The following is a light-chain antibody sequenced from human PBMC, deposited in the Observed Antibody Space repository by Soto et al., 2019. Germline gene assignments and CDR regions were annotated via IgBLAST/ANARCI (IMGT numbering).Light chain of an antibody. J-gene: IGLJ1*01. CDR2: RNN. CDR3: AAWDDSLSGQV. V-gene: IGLV1-47*01. CDR1: STNIGSNY. Sequence: QSVLTQPPSASGTPGQRVTISCSGSSTNIGSNYVYWYQQLPGTAPKLLIYRNNQRPSGVPDRFSGSKSGTSASLAISGHRSEDEADYYCAAWDDSLSGQVFGTGTKVTVL.